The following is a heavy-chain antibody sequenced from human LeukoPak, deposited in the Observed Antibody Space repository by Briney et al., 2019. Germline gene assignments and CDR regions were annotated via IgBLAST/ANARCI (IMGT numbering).Heavy chain of an antibody. V-gene: IGHV3-48*01. D-gene: IGHD2-2*01. Sequence: GGSLRLSCAASGFTFSNYTMNWVRQAPGKGLEWVSYISSRSSTIYYADSVKGRFTISRDNAKNSLYLQMNSLRAEDTAVYYCATADIVVVPAANWFDPWGQGTLVTVSS. CDR2: ISSRSSTI. CDR3: ATADIVVVPAANWFDP. J-gene: IGHJ5*02. CDR1: GFTFSNYT.